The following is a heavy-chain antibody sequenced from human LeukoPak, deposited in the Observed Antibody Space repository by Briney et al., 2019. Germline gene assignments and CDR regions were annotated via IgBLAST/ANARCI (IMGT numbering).Heavy chain of an antibody. V-gene: IGHV4-34*01. CDR3: ARGASTHASSGYYHFDY. CDR2: INHSGST. D-gene: IGHD3-22*01. J-gene: IGHJ4*02. Sequence: PSETLSLTCAVYGGSFSGYYWSWIRQPPGKGLEWIGEINHSGSTNYNPSLKSRVTISVDTSKKQFSLKLSSVTAADTAVYYCARGASTHASSGYYHFDYFVQGTLVTVSS. CDR1: GGSFSGYY.